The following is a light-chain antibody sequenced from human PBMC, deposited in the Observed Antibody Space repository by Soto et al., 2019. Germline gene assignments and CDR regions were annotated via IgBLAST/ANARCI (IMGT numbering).Light chain of an antibody. J-gene: IGKJ2*01. CDR3: QQYNSLYT. CDR1: QSVSRY. CDR2: DAS. Sequence: ELVLTQSPGTLSLSPGGSATLSCRASQSVSRYLAWYQQKPGQALRLLIYDASKRATGIPARFSGSGSGTDFTLTISSLEPEDFAIYYCQQYNSLYTFGQGTKLEIK. V-gene: IGKV3-11*01.